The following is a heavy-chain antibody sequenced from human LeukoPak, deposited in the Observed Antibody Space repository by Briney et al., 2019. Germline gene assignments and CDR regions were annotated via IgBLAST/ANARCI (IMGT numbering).Heavy chain of an antibody. J-gene: IGHJ4*02. CDR2: ISGSGGST. D-gene: IGHD2-15*01. Sequence: AGGSLRLPCAASGFTFSSYAMSWVRQAPGKGLEWVSAISGSGGSTYYADSVKGRFTISRDNSKNTLYLQMNSLRAEDTAVYYCAKDLSAYCSAPGDYWGQGTLVTVSS. CDR1: GFTFSSYA. V-gene: IGHV3-23*01. CDR3: AKDLSAYCSAPGDY.